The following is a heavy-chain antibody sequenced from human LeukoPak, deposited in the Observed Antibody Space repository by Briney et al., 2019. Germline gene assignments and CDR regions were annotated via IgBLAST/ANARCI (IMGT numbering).Heavy chain of an antibody. J-gene: IGHJ4*02. CDR2: ISPSSTRI. CDR3: AKHHYDDYLWYFDY. Sequence: GGSLRLSCAASGFTFSSYNMNWVRQAPGKGLEWVSYISPSSTRIDYAASVRGRFTISRDNAKSSLYLQVNSLRAEDTAVYYCAKHHYDDYLWYFDYWGQGTLVTVSS. D-gene: IGHD4-17*01. V-gene: IGHV3-48*04. CDR1: GFTFSSYN.